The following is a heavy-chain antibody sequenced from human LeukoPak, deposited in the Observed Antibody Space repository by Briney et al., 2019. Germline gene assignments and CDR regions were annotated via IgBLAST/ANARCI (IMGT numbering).Heavy chain of an antibody. D-gene: IGHD3-22*01. CDR3: ATSEVSSGSFDY. Sequence: PSETLSLTCTVSGGSISSGGYYWSWIRQPPGKGLEWIGYIYYSGSTYYNPSLKSRVTISVDTSKNQFSLKLSSVTAADTAVYYCATSEVSSGSFDYWGQGTLVTVSS. J-gene: IGHJ4*02. CDR1: GGSISSGGYY. V-gene: IGHV4-30-4*08. CDR2: IYYSGST.